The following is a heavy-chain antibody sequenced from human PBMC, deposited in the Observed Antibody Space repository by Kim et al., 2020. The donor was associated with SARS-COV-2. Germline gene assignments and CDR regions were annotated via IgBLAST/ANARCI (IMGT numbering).Heavy chain of an antibody. Sequence: SETLSLTCAVYGGSFSGYYWSWIRQPPGTGLEWIGEINHSGSTNYNPSLKSRVTISVDTSKNQFSLKLSSVTAADTAVYYCARALPPIAAADDYYYYGMDVWGQGTTVTVSS. D-gene: IGHD6-13*01. CDR2: INHSGST. CDR1: GGSFSGYY. V-gene: IGHV4-34*01. CDR3: ARALPPIAAADDYYYYGMDV. J-gene: IGHJ6*02.